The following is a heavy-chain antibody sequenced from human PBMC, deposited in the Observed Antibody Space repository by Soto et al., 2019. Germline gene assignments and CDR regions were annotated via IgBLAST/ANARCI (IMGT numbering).Heavy chain of an antibody. V-gene: IGHV1-69*19. CDR3: AREVQVHTPAFVY. J-gene: IGHJ4*02. Sequence: QVQLVQSGAEMKKPGSSVKASCQSSGGTFNTYAMNWVRQAPGQGPEWMGDISPMFGAANYAPKFQGRVTITADESTGTSYMQLSSLTSEVTALYFCAREVQVHTPAFVYWGQGTLVTVSS. CDR2: ISPMFGAA. CDR1: GGTFNTYA. D-gene: IGHD3-10*01.